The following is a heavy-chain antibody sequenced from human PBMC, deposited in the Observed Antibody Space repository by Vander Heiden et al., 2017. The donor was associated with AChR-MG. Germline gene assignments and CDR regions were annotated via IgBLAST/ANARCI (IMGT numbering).Heavy chain of an antibody. J-gene: IGHJ5*02. V-gene: IGHV3-15*01. CDR1: GFPFTAAR. Sequence: DVHLVDSGGGLVKPGGSLSLSCAVSGFPFTAARMNWVRQARGKGLEGIGRIKSNSDGGITDHAAPVKGRFTISRDDSKNTLYLQMDSLKTEDTGVYYCTTLSLWNYVLETWGQGSLVTVSS. CDR3: TTLSLWNYVLET. CDR2: IKSNSDGGIT. D-gene: IGHD1-7*01.